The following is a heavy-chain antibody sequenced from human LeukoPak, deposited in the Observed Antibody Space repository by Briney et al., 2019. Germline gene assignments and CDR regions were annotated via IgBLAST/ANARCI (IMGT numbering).Heavy chain of an antibody. CDR3: AREGSFSYSFHPPFDY. V-gene: IGHV1-2*02. CDR1: GYTFTGYY. D-gene: IGHD3-10*01. Sequence: ASVKVSCKASGYTFTGYYMHWVRQAPGQGREWMGWMNPNSGDTDYAQNFQGRVTMTRDTSISTAYMTLSGLTSDDTAVYYCAREGSFSYSFHPPFDYWGQGTLVTVSS. J-gene: IGHJ4*02. CDR2: MNPNSGDT.